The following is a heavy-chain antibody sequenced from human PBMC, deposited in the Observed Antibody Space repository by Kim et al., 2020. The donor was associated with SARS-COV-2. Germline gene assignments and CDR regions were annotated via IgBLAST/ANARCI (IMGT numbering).Heavy chain of an antibody. V-gene: IGHV4-39*01. CDR2: IYYSGST. Sequence: SETLSLTCTVSGGSISSSSYYWGWIRQPPGKGLEWIGSIYYSGSTYYNPSLKSRVTISVDTSKNQFSLKLSSVTAADTAVYYCARQPLITGTVFDPWGQGTLVTVSS. CDR1: GGSISSSSYY. J-gene: IGHJ5*02. CDR3: ARQPLITGTVFDP. D-gene: IGHD1-7*01.